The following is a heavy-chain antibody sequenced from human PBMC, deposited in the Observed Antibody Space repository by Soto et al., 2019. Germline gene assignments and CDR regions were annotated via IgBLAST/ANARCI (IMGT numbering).Heavy chain of an antibody. CDR2: IDREGSDT. CDR3: ARATTTVTTRPTLGY. J-gene: IGHJ4*02. V-gene: IGHV3-74*01. D-gene: IGHD4-17*01. CDR1: GFTFSSYW. Sequence: EVQLVESGGGLVQPGGSLRLSCAASGFTFSSYWMHWVRQTPGKGLVWVSRIDREGSDTAYADSVKGRFTISRDNAKITLYLQMNSLRAKDTAVYYCARATTTVTTRPTLGYWGQGTLVTVSS.